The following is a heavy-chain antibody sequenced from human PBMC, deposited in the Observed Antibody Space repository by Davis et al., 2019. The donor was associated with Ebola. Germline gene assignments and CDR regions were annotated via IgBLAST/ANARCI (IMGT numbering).Heavy chain of an antibody. CDR3: TSQTTYCGGDCYPDY. Sequence: GESLKISCAASGFTFSGSAMHWVRQASGKGLEWVGRIRSKANSYATAYAASVKGRFTISRDDSKNTAYLQMNSLKTEDTAVYYCTSQTTYCGGDCYPDYWGQGTLVTVSS. CDR2: IRSKANSYAT. CDR1: GFTFSGSA. D-gene: IGHD2-21*01. V-gene: IGHV3-73*01. J-gene: IGHJ4*02.